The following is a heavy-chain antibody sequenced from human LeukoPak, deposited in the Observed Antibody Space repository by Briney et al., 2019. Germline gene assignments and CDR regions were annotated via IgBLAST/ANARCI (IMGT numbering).Heavy chain of an antibody. CDR3: ARVSIVTVAGSNWFDP. V-gene: IGHV3-7*01. CDR1: GFTSGSYW. Sequence: GGSLRLSCAATGFTSGSYWMTWVRQAPGKGREWLANIRQDGSQTYYGDSVKGRFTISRDNAKNSLYLQMNSLRAEDTAVYYCARVSIVTVAGSNWFDPWGQGTLVTVSS. J-gene: IGHJ5*02. D-gene: IGHD6-19*01. CDR2: IRQDGSQT.